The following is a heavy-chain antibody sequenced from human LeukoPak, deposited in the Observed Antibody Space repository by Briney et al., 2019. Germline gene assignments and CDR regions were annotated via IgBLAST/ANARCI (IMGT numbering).Heavy chain of an antibody. CDR1: GYTFTSSG. D-gene: IGHD3-10*01. CDR3: ARMVRGAYAGSY. CDR2: MNPNSGNT. J-gene: IGHJ4*02. Sequence: ASVKVSCKASGYTFTSSGINWVRQATGQGLEWMGWMNPNSGNTGYAQKFQGRVTMTRNTSISTAYMELSSLRSEDTAVYYCARMVRGAYAGSYWGQGTLVTVSS. V-gene: IGHV1-8*01.